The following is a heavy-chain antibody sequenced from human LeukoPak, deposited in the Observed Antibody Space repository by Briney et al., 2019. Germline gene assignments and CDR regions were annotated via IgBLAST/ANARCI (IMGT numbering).Heavy chain of an antibody. D-gene: IGHD2-15*01. V-gene: IGHV3-11*01. J-gene: IGHJ4*02. Sequence: GSLRLFCAASGFTFSDYYMSWIRQAPGKGLEWVSYISSKSGSIGHADSVKGRFTISRDNGKHSLYLQRNSLRAEDTALYYCAKDIARYCSGGSSYGLDYWSQGTLVTVSS. CDR2: ISSKSGSI. CDR1: GFTFSDYY. CDR3: AKDIARYCSGGSSYGLDY.